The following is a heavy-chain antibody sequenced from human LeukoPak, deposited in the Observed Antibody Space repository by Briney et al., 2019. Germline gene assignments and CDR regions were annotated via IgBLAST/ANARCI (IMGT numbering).Heavy chain of an antibody. D-gene: IGHD3-16*01. CDR3: AGVGGGAYHFGS. CDR2: INTDGSRT. CDR1: GFTFSNFC. V-gene: IGHV3-74*01. J-gene: IGHJ4*02. Sequence: GGSLRLSCAASGFTFSNFCMHWVRQAPGMGLVWVSRINTDGSRTNSVEGRFTISSDNAKNTLYLQMNRLRAEDAAVNYCAGVGGGAYHFGSWGQGTLVTAAS.